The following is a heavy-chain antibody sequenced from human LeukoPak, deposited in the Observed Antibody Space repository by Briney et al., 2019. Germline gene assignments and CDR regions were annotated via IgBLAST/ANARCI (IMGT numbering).Heavy chain of an antibody. CDR1: GFTVSSNY. Sequence: GGSLRLSCAASGFTVSSNYMSWVRQAPGEGLEWVSVICSGGNTYYADSVKGRFTISRDKSTNTLYLQMNSLRVEDTAVYYCARAERQEWFNPWGQGTLVTVSS. CDR2: ICSGGNT. CDR3: ARAERQEWFNP. J-gene: IGHJ5*02. V-gene: IGHV3-53*01.